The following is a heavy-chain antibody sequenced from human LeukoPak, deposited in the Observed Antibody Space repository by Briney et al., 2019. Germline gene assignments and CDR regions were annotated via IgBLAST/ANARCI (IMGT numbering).Heavy chain of an antibody. D-gene: IGHD5-12*01. CDR3: ARPDRRYSNSWYFDY. J-gene: IGHJ4*02. V-gene: IGHV4-39*07. Sequence: SETLSLTCTVSGGSISRSGYYWGWIRQPPGKGLEWIGSVFYGGSTYYNPSLKSRVTISVDTSKNQFSLKLNSVTAADTAVYYCARPDRRYSNSWYFDYWGQGTLVTVSS. CDR2: VFYGGST. CDR1: GGSISRSGYY.